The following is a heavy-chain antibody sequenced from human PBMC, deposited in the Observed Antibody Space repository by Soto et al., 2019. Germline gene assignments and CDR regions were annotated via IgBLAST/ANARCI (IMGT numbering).Heavy chain of an antibody. CDR2: ISGGSVNI. V-gene: IGHV3-23*01. Sequence: EVQLLESGGDLVQPGGSLRLSCVASGFTFSRFSMHWIRQTPGSGLEWVSTISGGSVNIDYAESVKGRFTISRDNSRNTLYLQMTRLRVEDTATSYCAKDEFGGAAKYWGQGTLVSVSS. CDR1: GFTFSRFS. D-gene: IGHD6-25*01. J-gene: IGHJ4*02. CDR3: AKDEFGGAAKY.